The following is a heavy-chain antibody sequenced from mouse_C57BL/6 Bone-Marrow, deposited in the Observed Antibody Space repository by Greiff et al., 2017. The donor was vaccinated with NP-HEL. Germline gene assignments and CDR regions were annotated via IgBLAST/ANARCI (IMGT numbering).Heavy chain of an antibody. V-gene: IGHV5-2*02. CDR1: EYEFPSHD. CDR3: ARRTNYYAMDY. J-gene: IGHJ4*01. CDR2: INSDGGST. Sequence: VQLMESLKLSCESNEYEFPSHDMSWVRKTPEKRLELVAAINSDGGSTYYPDTMERRFIISRDNTKKTLYLQMSSLRSEDTALYYCARRTNYYAMDYWGQGTSVTVSS.